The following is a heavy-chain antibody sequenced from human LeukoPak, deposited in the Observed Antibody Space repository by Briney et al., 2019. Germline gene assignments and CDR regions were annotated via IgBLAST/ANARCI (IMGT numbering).Heavy chain of an antibody. V-gene: IGHV5-51*01. CDR1: GYIFTSYW. CDR2: IYPGDSGT. D-gene: IGHD3-22*01. Sequence: GESLKIPCKGSGYIFTSYWIGWVRQMPGKGLEGMGIIYPGDSGTRYSPSFQGQVTISADKSISTAYLQWSSLKASDTAMYYCAIGVSEYYDSSGYYPNWSDPWGQGTLVTVSS. CDR3: AIGVSEYYDSSGYYPNWSDP. J-gene: IGHJ5*02.